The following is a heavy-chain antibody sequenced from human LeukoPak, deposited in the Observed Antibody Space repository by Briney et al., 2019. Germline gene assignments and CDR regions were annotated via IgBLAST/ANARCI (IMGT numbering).Heavy chain of an antibody. D-gene: IGHD3-10*01. CDR3: ARGGYYGAGSFPGY. CDR2: ISTYNGEA. J-gene: IGHJ4*02. V-gene: IGHV1-18*01. CDR1: GYSFGSYG. Sequence: ASVKVSCKASGYSFGSYGIHWVRQAPGQGLEWMGWISTYNGEATYARRLQGSVNMTTDTSTRTAYMVRMSLRSDDTAVYYCARGGYYGAGSFPGYWGQGTLVTVS.